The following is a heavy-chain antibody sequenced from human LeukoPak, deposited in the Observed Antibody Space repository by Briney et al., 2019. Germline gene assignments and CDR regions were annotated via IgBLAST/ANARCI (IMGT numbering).Heavy chain of an antibody. V-gene: IGHV3-66*01. D-gene: IGHD6-13*01. CDR3: ARGGPAAGRFDY. CDR1: GFTFSSYE. CDR2: IYSGGST. J-gene: IGHJ4*02. Sequence: PGGSLRLSCAASGFTFSSYEMNWVRQAPGKGLEWVSVIYSGGSTYYADSVKGRFTISRDNSKNTLYLQMNSLRAEDTAMYYCARGGPAAGRFDYWGQGTLVTVSS.